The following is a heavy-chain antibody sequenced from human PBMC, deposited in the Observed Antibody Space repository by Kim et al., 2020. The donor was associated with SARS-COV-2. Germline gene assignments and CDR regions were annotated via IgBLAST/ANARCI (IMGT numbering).Heavy chain of an antibody. J-gene: IGHJ1*01. Sequence: SETLSLTCAVYGGSFSGYYWSWIRQPPGKGLEWIGEINHSGSTNYNPSLKSRVTISVDTSKNQFSLKLSSVTAADTAVYYCARSRGSSGWNKYFQHWGQG. D-gene: IGHD6-19*01. CDR1: GGSFSGYY. CDR3: ARSRGSSGWNKYFQH. CDR2: INHSGST. V-gene: IGHV4-34*01.